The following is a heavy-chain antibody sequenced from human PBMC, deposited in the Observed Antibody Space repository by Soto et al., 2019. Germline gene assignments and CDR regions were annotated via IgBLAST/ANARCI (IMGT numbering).Heavy chain of an antibody. D-gene: IGHD3-22*01. CDR1: GGSISSYY. J-gene: IGHJ4*02. CDR2: IYYSGST. Sequence: QVQLQESGPGLVKPSETLSLTCTVSGGSISSYYWSWIRQPPGKGLEWIGYIYYSGSTNYNPSLXSXVXLXXDTSKNQFSLKLSSVPAADTAVYYCARRWGYSFDYWGQGTLVTVSS. CDR3: ARRWGYSFDY. V-gene: IGHV4-59*01.